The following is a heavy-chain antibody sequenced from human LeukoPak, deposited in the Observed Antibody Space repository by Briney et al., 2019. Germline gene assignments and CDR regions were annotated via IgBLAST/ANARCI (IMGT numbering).Heavy chain of an antibody. D-gene: IGHD3-10*01. CDR3: ARGPVLLWFGDSPYYFDY. CDR2: INHSGST. Sequence: SETLSLTCAVYGGSFSGYYWSWIRQPPGKGLEWIGEINHSGSTNYNPSLKSRVTISVDTSKNQFSLKLSSVTAADTAVYYCARGPVLLWFGDSPYYFDYWGQGTLVTVSS. V-gene: IGHV4-34*01. CDR1: GGSFSGYY. J-gene: IGHJ4*02.